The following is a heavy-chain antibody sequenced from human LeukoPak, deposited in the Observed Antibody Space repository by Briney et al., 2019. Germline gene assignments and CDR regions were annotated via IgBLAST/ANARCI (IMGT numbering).Heavy chain of an antibody. CDR2: IYYSGST. J-gene: IGHJ4*02. CDR3: ARHPVGYFDY. CDR1: GGSISSSSYY. D-gene: IGHD1-26*01. Sequence: SETLSLTCTVSGGSISSSSYYWGWIRQPPGKGLEWIGSIYYSGSTYYNPSLKSRVTISVGTSKNQFSLKLSSVTAADTAVYYCARHPVGYFDYWGQGTLVTVSS. V-gene: IGHV4-39*01.